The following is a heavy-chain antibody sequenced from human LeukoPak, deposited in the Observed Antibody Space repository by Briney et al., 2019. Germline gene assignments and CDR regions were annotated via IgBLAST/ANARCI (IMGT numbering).Heavy chain of an antibody. CDR3: ARTIAVAGSDAFDI. J-gene: IGHJ3*02. Sequence: ASVKVSCKASGYTFTWYPMNWVRQAPGQGLEWMGWINTNTGNPMYAQDFTGRFVFSLDTSVSTAYLQISTIKAEDTAVYYCARTIAVAGSDAFDIWGQGTMVTVSS. CDR2: INTNTGNP. D-gene: IGHD6-19*01. V-gene: IGHV7-4-1*02. CDR1: GYTFTWYP.